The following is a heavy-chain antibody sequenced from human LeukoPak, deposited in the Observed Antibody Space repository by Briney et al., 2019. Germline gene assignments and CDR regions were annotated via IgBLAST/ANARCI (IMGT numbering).Heavy chain of an antibody. CDR3: VRVAPLWVTII. Sequence: SETLSLTCTVSGGSIGSYYWSWIRQPPGKGLEWIGYIFYSGGTNYNPSLKSRVTISVDTSKNQFSLKLSSVTAADTAVCYCVRVAPLWVTIIWGQGTVVTVSA. V-gene: IGHV4-59*01. J-gene: IGHJ3*02. D-gene: IGHD4-17*01. CDR2: IFYSGGT. CDR1: GGSIGSYY.